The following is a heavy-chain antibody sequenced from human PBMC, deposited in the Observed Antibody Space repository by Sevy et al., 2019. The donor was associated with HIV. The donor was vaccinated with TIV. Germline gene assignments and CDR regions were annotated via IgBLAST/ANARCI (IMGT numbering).Heavy chain of an antibody. CDR2: IRSQTYGGTT. CDR1: GFTFGDYA. V-gene: IGHV3-49*03. Sequence: GGSLRLSCTGSGFTFGDYAMSWIRQAPGKGLEWVGFIRSQTYGGTTENAATVKGRFTISRDNSQSIAYLQMNSLKTEDTAVYYCTRVLGTISPYYYYGLDVWGQGTTVTVSS. J-gene: IGHJ6*02. D-gene: IGHD3-3*01. CDR3: TRVLGTISPYYYYGLDV.